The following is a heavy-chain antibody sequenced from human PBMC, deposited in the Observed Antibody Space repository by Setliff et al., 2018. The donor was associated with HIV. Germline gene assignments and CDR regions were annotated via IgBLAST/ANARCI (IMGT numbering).Heavy chain of an antibody. V-gene: IGHV4-4*07. D-gene: IGHD3-10*01. Sequence: SETLSLTCSVYGGSISSYYWSWIRQPAGQGLEWIGHIYTSGSTYYNPSLKSRVTMSVDTSKNQFSLKLSSVTAADTAVYYCAREGARHYGSGRYHSWFDPWGQGTQVTVSS. CDR3: AREGARHYGSGRYHSWFDP. J-gene: IGHJ5*02. CDR2: IYTSGST. CDR1: GGSISSYY.